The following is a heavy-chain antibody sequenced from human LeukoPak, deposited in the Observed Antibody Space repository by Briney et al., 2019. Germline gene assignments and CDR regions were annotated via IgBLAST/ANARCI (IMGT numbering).Heavy chain of an antibody. V-gene: IGHV1-24*01. Sequence: ASVKVSCKVSGYTLTELSMHWVRQAPGKGLEWMGAFDPEDGETIYAQKFQGRVTMTEDTSTDTAYMELSSLRSEDTAVYYCATMDAQWLVFDYWGQGTLVTVSS. J-gene: IGHJ4*02. D-gene: IGHD6-19*01. CDR3: ATMDAQWLVFDY. CDR2: FDPEDGET. CDR1: GYTLTELS.